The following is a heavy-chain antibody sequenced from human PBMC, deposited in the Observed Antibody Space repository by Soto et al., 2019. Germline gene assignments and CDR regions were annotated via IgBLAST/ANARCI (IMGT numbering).Heavy chain of an antibody. J-gene: IGHJ5*02. CDR1: GFTFSSYA. V-gene: IGHV3-30-3*01. CDR3: ARDAIYYDSSGYYHWFDP. Sequence: GGSLRLSCAASGFTFSSYAMHWVRQAPGKGLEWVAVISYDGSNKYYADSVKGRFTISRDNSKNTLYLQMNSLRAEDTAVYYCARDAIYYDSSGYYHWFDPWGQGTLVTVSS. D-gene: IGHD3-22*01. CDR2: ISYDGSNK.